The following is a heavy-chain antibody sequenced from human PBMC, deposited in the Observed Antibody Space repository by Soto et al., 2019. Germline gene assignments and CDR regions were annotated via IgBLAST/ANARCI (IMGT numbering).Heavy chain of an antibody. Sequence: QVQLVQSGAEVKKPGSSVKVSCKASGGTFSSYAISWVRQAPGQGLEWMGGIIPIFGTANYAQKFQGRVTITADESTITGYIELSSLRSEETAVYDCARDLNSDYYDVSVYYLSGGHAFDIWGQGTMVTVSS. CDR2: IIPIFGTA. V-gene: IGHV1-69*01. CDR1: GGTFSSYA. J-gene: IGHJ3*02. D-gene: IGHD3-22*01. CDR3: ARDLNSDYYDVSVYYLSGGHAFDI.